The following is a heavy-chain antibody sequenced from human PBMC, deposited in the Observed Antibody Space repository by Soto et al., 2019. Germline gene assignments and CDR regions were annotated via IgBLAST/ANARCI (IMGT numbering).Heavy chain of an antibody. D-gene: IGHD6-6*01. Sequence: ASVKVSCKASGYTFTGYYMHWLRQSPGQGLEWMGWINPNSGGTNYAQKFQGRVTMTRDTSISTAYMELSRLRSDDTAVYYCARVVAARPASWFDPWGQGTLVTVSS. J-gene: IGHJ5*02. V-gene: IGHV1-2*02. CDR1: GYTFTGYY. CDR3: ARVVAARPASWFDP. CDR2: INPNSGGT.